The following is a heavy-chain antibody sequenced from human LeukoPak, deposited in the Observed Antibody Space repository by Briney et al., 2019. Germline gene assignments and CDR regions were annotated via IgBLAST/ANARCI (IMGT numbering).Heavy chain of an antibody. V-gene: IGHV4-34*01. J-gene: IGHJ5*02. CDR3: ARGFYGDSNWFDP. CDR1: GGSFSGYY. Sequence: SETLSLTCAVYGGSFSGYYWSWIRQPPGKGLEWIGEINHSGSTNYNPSLKSRVTISVEKSKNQFSLKLSSVTAADTAVYYCARGFYGDSNWFDPWGQGTLVTVSS. CDR2: INHSGST. D-gene: IGHD4-17*01.